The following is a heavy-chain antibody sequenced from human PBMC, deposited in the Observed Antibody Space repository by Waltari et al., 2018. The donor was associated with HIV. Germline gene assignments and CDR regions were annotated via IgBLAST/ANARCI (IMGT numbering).Heavy chain of an antibody. J-gene: IGHJ5*02. CDR2: MSYSGRT. CDR3: ARSFSGYSNYFDP. CDR1: GGSMTSSSYY. D-gene: IGHD4-4*01. V-gene: IGHV4-39*01. Sequence: QLQLQESGPGLVKSSETLSLTCTVSGGSMTSSSYYWGWIRQPPGKGLEWIGSMSYSGRTYHNPSLRSRLTISVDTSKNQFSLKLTSVTAADTAVYYCARSFSGYSNYFDPWGQGTLVTVSS.